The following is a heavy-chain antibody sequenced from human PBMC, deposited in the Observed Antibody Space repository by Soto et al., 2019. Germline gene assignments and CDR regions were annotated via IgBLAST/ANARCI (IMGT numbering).Heavy chain of an antibody. CDR1: GFIFRTYS. Sequence: PGGSLRLSCAASGFIFRTYSMSWVRQAPGKGLEWVSSISSSGTYIFYTDSVKGRFTISRDNAKNSLYLQMNSLRAEDTAVYYCARDRARTTNPFDFWGQGTLVTVSS. V-gene: IGHV3-21*01. D-gene: IGHD3-10*01. J-gene: IGHJ3*01. CDR3: ARDRARTTNPFDF. CDR2: ISSSGTYI.